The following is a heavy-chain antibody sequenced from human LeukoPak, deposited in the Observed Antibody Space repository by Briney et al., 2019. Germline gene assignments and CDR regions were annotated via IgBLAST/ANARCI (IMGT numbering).Heavy chain of an antibody. CDR1: GGSFSGYY. Sequence: SETLSLTCAVYGGSFSGYYWSWIRQPPGKGLEWIGAINHSGSTNYNPSLKSRVTISLDTSKNLFSLKLSSVTAADTAVYYCAKSNGYGLVDIWGQGTMVTVSS. D-gene: IGHD3-10*01. CDR3: AKSNGYGLVDI. J-gene: IGHJ3*02. CDR2: INHSGST. V-gene: IGHV4-34*01.